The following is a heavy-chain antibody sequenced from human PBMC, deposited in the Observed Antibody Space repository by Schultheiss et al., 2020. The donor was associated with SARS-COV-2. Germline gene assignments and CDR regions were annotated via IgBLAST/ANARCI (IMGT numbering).Heavy chain of an antibody. Sequence: GGSLRLSCAASGFTFSSYGMHWVRQAPGKGLEWVAIISHDGSNKYYVDSVKGRFTISRDNSKNTLYLQMNSLRDEDTAVYYCARGPGSGWYNWFDPWGQGTLVTVSS. V-gene: IGHV3-30*03. J-gene: IGHJ5*02. D-gene: IGHD6-19*01. CDR3: ARGPGSGWYNWFDP. CDR1: GFTFSSYG. CDR2: ISHDGSNK.